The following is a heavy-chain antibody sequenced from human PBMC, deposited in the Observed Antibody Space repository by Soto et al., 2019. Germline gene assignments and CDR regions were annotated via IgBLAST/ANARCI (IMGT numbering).Heavy chain of an antibody. CDR2: MNPNSGNT. CDR1: GYTFTSYD. Sequence: QVQLVQSGAEVKKPGASVKVSCKASGYTFTSYDINWVRQATGQGLEWMGGMNPNSGNTGDAQKLQGRVTMTRTTSISTAYMELSSLRSEDTAVYYCARGGSVYLLRYFYWTHDAFDIWGQGTMVTVS. V-gene: IGHV1-8*01. J-gene: IGHJ3*02. D-gene: IGHD3-9*01. CDR3: ARGGSVYLLRYFYWTHDAFDI.